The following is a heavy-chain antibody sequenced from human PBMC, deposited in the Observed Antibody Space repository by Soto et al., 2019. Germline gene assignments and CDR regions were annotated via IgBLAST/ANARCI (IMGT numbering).Heavy chain of an antibody. CDR2: ISDDGSSA. D-gene: IGHD2-2*01. Sequence: EVQLVESGGGLVQPGGSLRLSCAASGFTFSSYWMHWVRQVPGEGLVWVSRISDDGSSADYADSVKGRFTMSRDNAKNTLSLQMDSLRAEDTAVYYCIRGSCSSSSCRIFDAWGQGTLVTVSS. V-gene: IGHV3-74*01. CDR3: IRGSCSSSSCRIFDA. CDR1: GFTFSSYW. J-gene: IGHJ4*02.